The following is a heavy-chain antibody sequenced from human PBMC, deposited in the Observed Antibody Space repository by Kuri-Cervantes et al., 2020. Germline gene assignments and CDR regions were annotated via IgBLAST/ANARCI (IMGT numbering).Heavy chain of an antibody. V-gene: IGHV4-34*01. CDR1: GGSFSGYY. J-gene: IGHJ4*02. Sequence: SETLSLTCAVYGGSFSGYYWSWVRQPPGKGLEWIGEINHSGSTNYNPSLKSRLTISVDTSKNQFSLKLSSVTAADTAVYYCARNVFSFDYWGQGTLVTVSS. CDR2: INHSGST. CDR3: ARNVFSFDY.